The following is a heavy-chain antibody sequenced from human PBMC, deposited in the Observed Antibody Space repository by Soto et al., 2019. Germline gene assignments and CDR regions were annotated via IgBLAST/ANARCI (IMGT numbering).Heavy chain of an antibody. CDR2: ISGSGGST. V-gene: IGHV3-23*01. Sequence: PGGALRLYCAAFVFIFRIYVMSWVCQAVGKGLEWVSAISGSGGSTYYADSVKGRFTISRDNSKNTLYLQMNSLRAEHTAVYYCAKVPNYYGSGALDYWGQGTMVTVSS. J-gene: IGHJ4*02. D-gene: IGHD3-10*01. CDR1: VFIFRIYV. CDR3: AKVPNYYGSGALDY.